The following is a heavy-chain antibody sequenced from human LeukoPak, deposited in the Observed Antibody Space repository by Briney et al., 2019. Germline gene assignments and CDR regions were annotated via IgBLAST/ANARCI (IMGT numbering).Heavy chain of an antibody. CDR1: GGSISSYY. Sequence: SETLSLTCTVSGGSISSYYWSWIRQPPGKGLEWIGEINHSGSINYNPSLKSRVTISVDTSKNQFSLKLSSVTAADTAVYYCARHREEYRYYFDYWGQGTLVTVSS. D-gene: IGHD5-18*01. CDR3: ARHREEYRYYFDY. CDR2: INHSGSI. J-gene: IGHJ4*02. V-gene: IGHV4-34*01.